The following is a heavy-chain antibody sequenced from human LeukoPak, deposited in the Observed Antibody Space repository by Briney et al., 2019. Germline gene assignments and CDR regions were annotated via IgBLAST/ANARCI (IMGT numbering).Heavy chain of an antibody. CDR2: IIPILGIA. CDR3: ANYYYDSSGYLIDY. J-gene: IGHJ4*02. Sequence: ASVKASCKASVGTFTSYAISWVRQAPGQGLEWMGRIIPILGIANYAQKFQGRVTITADKSTSTAYMELSSLRSEDTAVYYCANYYYDSSGYLIDYWGQGTQVTVSS. CDR1: VGTFTSYA. D-gene: IGHD3-22*01. V-gene: IGHV1-69*04.